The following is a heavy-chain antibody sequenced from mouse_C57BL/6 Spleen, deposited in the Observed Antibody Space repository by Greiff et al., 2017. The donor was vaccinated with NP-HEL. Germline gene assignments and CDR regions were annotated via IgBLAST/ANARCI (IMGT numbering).Heavy chain of an antibody. V-gene: IGHV1-5*01. D-gene: IGHD2-3*01. CDR3: TRSRYDCYYFYFDY. Sequence: VQLQQSGTVLARPGASVKTSCKTSGYTFTSYWMHWVKQRPGQGLEWIGAIYPGNSDPSSNQKFKGKAKLTAVTSASTAYMELSSLTTEDTAVYYCTRSRYDCYYFYFDYWGQGTTLTVSS. CDR1: GYTFTSYW. CDR2: IYPGNSDP. J-gene: IGHJ2*01.